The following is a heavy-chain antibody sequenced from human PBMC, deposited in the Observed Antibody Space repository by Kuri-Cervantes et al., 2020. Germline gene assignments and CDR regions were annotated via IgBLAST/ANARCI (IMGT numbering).Heavy chain of an antibody. Sequence: ASVKVSCKASGYSFSTYAMHWVRQAPGQRLEWMGGINAGNGNTKYSQKFQGRVTITRDKSTSTAYMELSSLRSEDTAVYYCARVPGVTTLLYYYYMDVWGKGTTVTVSS. CDR2: INAGNGNT. CDR3: ARVPGVTTLLYYYYMDV. CDR1: GYSFSTYA. J-gene: IGHJ6*03. D-gene: IGHD4-17*01. V-gene: IGHV1-3*01.